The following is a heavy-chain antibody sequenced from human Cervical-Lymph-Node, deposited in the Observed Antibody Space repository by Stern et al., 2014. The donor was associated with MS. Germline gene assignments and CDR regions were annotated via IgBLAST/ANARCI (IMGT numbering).Heavy chain of an antibody. CDR3: ATGGSGWDDYFDN. V-gene: IGHV1-69*01. J-gene: IGHJ4*02. D-gene: IGHD6-19*01. CDR2: ITPIFNAT. CDR1: GGTFNSYS. Sequence: VQLVESGAEVKKPVSSVMVSCKASGGTFNSYSITWVRQAPGQGLEWMGGITPIFNATNYAQKFQGRVTITADESTNTVYLDLSSLGSEDTAVYYCATGGSGWDDYFDNWGQGTLVTVSS.